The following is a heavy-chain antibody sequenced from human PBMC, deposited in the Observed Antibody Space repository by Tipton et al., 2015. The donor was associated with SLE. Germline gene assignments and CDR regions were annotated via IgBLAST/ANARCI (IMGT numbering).Heavy chain of an antibody. J-gene: IGHJ4*02. V-gene: IGHV4-59*01. CDR3: ARDRLGGPFDY. Sequence: LRLSCNVSGGSFSGYYWNWIRQPPGKGLEWIGYIYDSGSTNFNPSLKSRVIISEDTSKSQFSLKLRSVTAADSAIYYCARDRLGGPFDYWGRGTLVTVSS. D-gene: IGHD1-26*01. CDR1: GGSFSGYY. CDR2: IYDSGST.